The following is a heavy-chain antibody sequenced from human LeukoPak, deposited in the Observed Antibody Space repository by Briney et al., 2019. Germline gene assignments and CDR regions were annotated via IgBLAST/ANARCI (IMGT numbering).Heavy chain of an antibody. J-gene: IGHJ4*02. CDR3: AIRDGHTDH. D-gene: IGHD5-24*01. CDR1: GYTFTGYY. Sequence: ASVKVSCKASGYTFTGYYMHWVRQAPGQRPEWLGWINAANGYAKYSQELQGRVIITRDTSASTAYMELSSLRSEDMAIYYCAIRDGHTDHWGQGTLVTVSS. CDR2: INAANGYA. V-gene: IGHV1-3*03.